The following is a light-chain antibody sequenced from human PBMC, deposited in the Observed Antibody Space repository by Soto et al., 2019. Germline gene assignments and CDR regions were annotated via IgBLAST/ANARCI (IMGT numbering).Light chain of an antibody. Sequence: DIQMTQSPSSLSASVGDRVTITCRASQSISNYLNWYQQKPGKAPNLLIYAVSSFRSGVPCRFSGSGCGKDFTLTISSLQPEDFATYYCQQSYSTARTFGQGTKLEIK. V-gene: IGKV1-39*01. CDR3: QQSYSTART. J-gene: IGKJ2*01. CDR2: AVS. CDR1: QSISNY.